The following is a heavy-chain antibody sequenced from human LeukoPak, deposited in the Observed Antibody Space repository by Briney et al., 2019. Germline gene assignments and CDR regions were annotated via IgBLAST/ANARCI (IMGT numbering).Heavy chain of an antibody. J-gene: IGHJ4*02. V-gene: IGHV1-18*01. CDR1: GYSENFYG. Sequence: ASVKVSCRTSGYSENFYGITWVRQVAGQGLEWMGWISAQHGQTEYAPNSQDRVTMTTDTYTNTAYMELRSLRSDDTAVYYCAGSLGYCTSNVCYLKYWGQGTLVTVSS. CDR3: AGSLGYCTSNVCYLKY. D-gene: IGHD2-8*01. CDR2: ISAQHGQT.